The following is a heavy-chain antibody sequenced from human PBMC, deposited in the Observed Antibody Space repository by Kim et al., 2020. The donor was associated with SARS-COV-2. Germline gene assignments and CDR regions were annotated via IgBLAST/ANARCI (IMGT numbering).Heavy chain of an antibody. CDR2: IYSGGSST. J-gene: IGHJ4*02. D-gene: IGHD3-22*01. CDR1: GFTFSSYA. V-gene: IGHV3-23*03. Sequence: GGSLRLSCAASGFTFSSYAMSWVRQAPGKGLEWVSVIYSGGSSTYYADSVKGRFTISRDNSKNTLYLQMNSLRAEDTAVYYCAKDSYSSSWYAKYYYDSSGYDEFDYWGQGTLVTVSS. CDR3: AKDSYSSSWYAKYYYDSSGYDEFDY.